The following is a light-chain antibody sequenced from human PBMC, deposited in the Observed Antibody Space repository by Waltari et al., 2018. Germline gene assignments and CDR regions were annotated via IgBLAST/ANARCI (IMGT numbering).Light chain of an antibody. Sequence: SYDLTQPPSVSVSPGQTARITCSGDALPKQYTYWYQQKPGQAPAAVIYKDSERPSGTPERFSVSSSGTTVTLTISGVQAEDDADYYCQSADSSGKIFGGGTKLTVL. V-gene: IGLV3-25*03. CDR2: KDS. CDR1: ALPKQY. J-gene: IGLJ2*01. CDR3: QSADSSGKI.